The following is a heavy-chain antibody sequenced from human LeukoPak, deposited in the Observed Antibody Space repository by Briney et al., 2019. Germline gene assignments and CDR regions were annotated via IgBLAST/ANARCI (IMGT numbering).Heavy chain of an antibody. D-gene: IGHD3-3*01. CDR2: IREDGSEK. V-gene: IGHV3-7*01. J-gene: IGHJ6*03. CDR3: ARLNYDFWSGVWEGYYMDV. CDR1: GFTFSSYW. Sequence: GGLVQPGGSLRLPCAASGFTFSSYWMTWVRQAPGKGLEWVANIREDGSEKYYVDSVKGRFTVSRDNAKNSLYLQVNSLRAEDTAVYYCARLNYDFWSGVWEGYYMDVWGKGTTVTVSS.